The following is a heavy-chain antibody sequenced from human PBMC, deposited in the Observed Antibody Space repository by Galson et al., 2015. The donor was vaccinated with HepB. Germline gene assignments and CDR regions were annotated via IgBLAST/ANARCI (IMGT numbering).Heavy chain of an antibody. Sequence: SLRLSCAASGFTVSSNYMSWVRQAPGKGLEWVSVIYSGGSTYYADSVKGRFTIPRDNSKNTLYLQMNSLRAEDTAVYYCAKLVDSYGHFDYWGQGTLVTVSS. CDR2: IYSGGST. J-gene: IGHJ4*02. V-gene: IGHV3-53*01. CDR1: GFTVSSNY. D-gene: IGHD5-18*01. CDR3: AKLVDSYGHFDY.